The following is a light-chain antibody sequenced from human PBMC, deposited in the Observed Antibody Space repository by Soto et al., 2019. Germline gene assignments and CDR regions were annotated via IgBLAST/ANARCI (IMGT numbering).Light chain of an antibody. CDR1: SSDVGGYNY. CDR3: SSYSSSSTLCV. V-gene: IGLV2-14*01. CDR2: EVS. J-gene: IGLJ1*01. Sequence: QSVLAQPASVSGSPGQSITISCTGTSSDVGGYNYVSWRQHHPGKAPKLIIYEVSNRPSGVSNRFSGSKSGNTASLTISGLQAEDEADYYCSSYSSSSTLCVFGTGTKVTV.